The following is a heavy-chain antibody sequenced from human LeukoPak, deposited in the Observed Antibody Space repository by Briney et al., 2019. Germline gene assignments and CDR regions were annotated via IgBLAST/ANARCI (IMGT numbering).Heavy chain of an antibody. CDR3: ARPTGVYGSGSYPPYDAFDI. J-gene: IGHJ3*02. Sequence: ETLSLTCAVYGGSFSGYYWSWVRQAPGKGLEWVSAISGSGGSTYYADSVKGRFTISRDNSKNTLYLQMNSLRAEDTAVYYCARPTGVYGSGSYPPYDAFDIWGQGTMVTVSS. V-gene: IGHV3-23*01. CDR1: GGSFSGYY. CDR2: ISGSGGST. D-gene: IGHD3-10*01.